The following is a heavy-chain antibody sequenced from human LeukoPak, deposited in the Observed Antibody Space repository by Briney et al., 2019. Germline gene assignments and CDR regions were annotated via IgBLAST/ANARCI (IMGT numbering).Heavy chain of an antibody. CDR1: GVSMRGAY. D-gene: IGHD3-3*01. J-gene: IGHJ6*03. Sequence: KPSETLSLTCTVSGVSMRGAYWSWIRQPAGKGLEWIGRIYTSGSTNYNPSLKSRVTISVDTSKNQFSLKLSSVTAADTAVYYCARGVGDFGVVIPAYYMDVWGKGTTVTVSS. CDR2: IYTSGST. V-gene: IGHV4-4*07. CDR3: ARGVGDFGVVIPAYYMDV.